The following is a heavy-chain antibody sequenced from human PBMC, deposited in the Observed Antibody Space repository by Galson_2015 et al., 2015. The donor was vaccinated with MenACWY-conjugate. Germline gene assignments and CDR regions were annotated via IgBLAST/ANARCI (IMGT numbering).Heavy chain of an antibody. J-gene: IGHJ4*02. CDR2: INGHSGDT. CDR3: ARDGRGWYFYDSSSYYGPIDS. D-gene: IGHD3-22*01. Sequence: SVKVSCKASGYTFTSYAITWGRQAPGQGLEWMGWINGHSGDTKYAQKFQGRVTMTTDTSTNTAYMELRSLRSDDTAVYYCARDGRGWYFYDSSSYYGPIDSWGQGTLVTVSS. CDR1: GYTFTSYA. V-gene: IGHV1-18*01.